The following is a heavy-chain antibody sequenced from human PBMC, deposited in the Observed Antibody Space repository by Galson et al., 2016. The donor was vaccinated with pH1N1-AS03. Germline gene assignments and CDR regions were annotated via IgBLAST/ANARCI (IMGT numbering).Heavy chain of an antibody. CDR2: INTVNGKT. J-gene: IGHJ4*02. V-gene: IGHV1-3*04. CDR3: TRIRGDTAVAGAAWLH. CDR1: GYRFNIYD. D-gene: IGHD6-19*01. Sequence: SVKVSCKASGYRFNIYDMHWVRQAPGQRPEWMGWINTVNGKTKYSQKFQGRITITRDTSASTAYMELSSLKFEDTAVYYCTRIRGDTAVAGAAWLHWGQGTLVTVSS.